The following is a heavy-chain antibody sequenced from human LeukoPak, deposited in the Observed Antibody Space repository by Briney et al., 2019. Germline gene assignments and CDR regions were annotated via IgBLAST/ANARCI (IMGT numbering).Heavy chain of an antibody. V-gene: IGHV1-46*01. Sequence: ASVKVSCKASGYIFTTYYMHWLRQAPGQGPEWMGIINPRGGSTDYAQKFQGRVTMTSDTSTSTAYMELRSLRSDDTAVYYCARGPITFGGVSYYYMDVWGKGTTVTVSS. J-gene: IGHJ6*03. CDR1: GYIFTTYY. CDR3: ARGPITFGGVSYYYMDV. CDR2: INPRGGST. D-gene: IGHD3-16*01.